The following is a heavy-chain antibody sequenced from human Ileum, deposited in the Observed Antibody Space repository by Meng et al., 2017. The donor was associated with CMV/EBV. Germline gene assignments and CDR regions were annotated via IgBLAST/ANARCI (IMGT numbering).Heavy chain of an antibody. CDR1: GFTFDDYD. V-gene: IGHV3-20*04. J-gene: IGHJ4*02. D-gene: IGHD1-20*01. CDR3: ARGVTGIHY. Sequence: GGSLRLSCAASGFTFDDYDMNWVRQAPGKGLEWVSGINWNGGSTSYADSVKGRFTISRDNAKNSLYLQMNSLRAEDTALYYCARGVTGIHYWGQGTLVTVSS. CDR2: INWNGGST.